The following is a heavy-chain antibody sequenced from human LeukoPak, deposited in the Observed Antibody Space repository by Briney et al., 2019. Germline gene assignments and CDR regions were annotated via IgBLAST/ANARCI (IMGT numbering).Heavy chain of an antibody. V-gene: IGHV3-33*08. CDR1: GFTFSSYW. Sequence: GGSLRLSCAASGFTFSSYWVHWVRQAPGKGLEWVAVIWYDGSNKYYADSVKGRFTISRDNSKNTLYLQMNSLRAEDTAVYYCARAYSSSWYYFDYWGQGTLVTVSS. CDR2: IWYDGSNK. CDR3: ARAYSSSWYYFDY. D-gene: IGHD6-13*01. J-gene: IGHJ4*02.